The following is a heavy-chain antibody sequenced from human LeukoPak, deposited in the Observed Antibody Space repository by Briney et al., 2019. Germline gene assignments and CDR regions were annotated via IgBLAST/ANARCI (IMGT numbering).Heavy chain of an antibody. Sequence: SETLSLTCTVSGGSISSYYWSWIRQPPGKGLEWIGYIYYSGSTNYNPSLKSRVTISVDTSKNQFSLKLSSVTAADTAVYYCAGETATYSSSWFFPWEYFDYWGQGTLVTVSS. V-gene: IGHV4-59*08. CDR3: AGETATYSSSWFFPWEYFDY. CDR1: GGSISSYY. CDR2: IYYSGST. D-gene: IGHD6-13*01. J-gene: IGHJ4*02.